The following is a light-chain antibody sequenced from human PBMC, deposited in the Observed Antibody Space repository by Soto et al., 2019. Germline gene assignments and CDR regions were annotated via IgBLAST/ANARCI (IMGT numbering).Light chain of an antibody. CDR3: SSYGGSNNLV. J-gene: IGLJ2*01. CDR1: SSDVGGYNY. Sequence: QSALTQPSSASGSPGQSVTISCTGTSSDVGGYNYVSWYQQHPGKVPKLMIYEVNKRPSGVPDRFSGSKSCNTASLTVSGLQAEDEADYYCSSYGGSNNLVFGGGTKLTVL. V-gene: IGLV2-8*01. CDR2: EVN.